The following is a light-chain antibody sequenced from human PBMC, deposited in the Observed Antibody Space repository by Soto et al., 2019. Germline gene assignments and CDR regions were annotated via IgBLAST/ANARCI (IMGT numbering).Light chain of an antibody. CDR3: PQYVSSPWA. CDR1: QSVTNSF. Sequence: EIVLAQSPGTLSLSPGERATLSCRASQSVTNSFLAWYQQTPGQAPRLLIYGASRRATGIPDRFTGSGSGTDFTLTISRLEPEYFAVFYCPQYVSSPWAFGQGTKVEI. V-gene: IGKV3-20*01. J-gene: IGKJ1*01. CDR2: GAS.